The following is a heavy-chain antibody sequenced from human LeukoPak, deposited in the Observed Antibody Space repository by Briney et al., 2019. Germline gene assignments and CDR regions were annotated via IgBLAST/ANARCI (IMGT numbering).Heavy chain of an antibody. CDR1: SGSVSSSGND. Sequence: SETLSLTRTLASGSVSSSGNDSGWIRQHPGKGLEWIGYIYYSGSTYYNPSLKSRVTISEDTSKNQFSLKLTSVTAADTSVYYCARDLLTTLDYWGQGTLVTVSS. D-gene: IGHD2-15*01. CDR2: IYYSGST. J-gene: IGHJ4*02. CDR3: ARDLLTTLDY. V-gene: IGHV4-31*03.